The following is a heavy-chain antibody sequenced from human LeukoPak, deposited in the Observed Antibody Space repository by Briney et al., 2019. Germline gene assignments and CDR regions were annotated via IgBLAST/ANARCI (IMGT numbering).Heavy chain of an antibody. J-gene: IGHJ4*02. CDR2: INHSGYT. CDR3: TRAVAGHPD. D-gene: IGHD6-19*01. V-gene: IGHV4-34*01. CDR1: GVAFSNYY. Sequence: PSETLSLTCAVSGVAFSNYYWSWVRQSPPKGLEWIGEINHSGYTNYNPSLKSRVTISIDTSKNQFSLMVTSVTAADTGVYYCTRAVAGHPDWGQGTLVTVAS.